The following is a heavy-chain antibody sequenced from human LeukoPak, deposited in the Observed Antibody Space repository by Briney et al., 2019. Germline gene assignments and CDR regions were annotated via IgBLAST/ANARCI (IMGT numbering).Heavy chain of an antibody. CDR3: ACPRVYYGDYEWPFDY. CDR2: IWYDGSSK. CDR1: GFIFSNFG. V-gene: IGHV3-30*02. J-gene: IGHJ4*02. Sequence: GGSLGLSCAASGFIFSNFGLHWVRQAPGKGLEWVAFIWYDGSSKYYAESVKGRFTISRDNSKSTVYLQMNSLTVEDTAVYYCACPRVYYGDYEWPFDYWGQGTLVTVSS. D-gene: IGHD4-17*01.